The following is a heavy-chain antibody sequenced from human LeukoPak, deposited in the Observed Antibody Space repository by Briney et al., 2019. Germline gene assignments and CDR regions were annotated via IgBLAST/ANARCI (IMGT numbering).Heavy chain of an antibody. D-gene: IGHD3-3*01. V-gene: IGHV1-18*01. CDR1: GYTFTSYG. Sequence: GASVKVSCKASGYTFTSYGISWVRQAPGQGLEWMGWISAYNGNTNYAQKLQGRVTMTTDTSTSTAYMELRSLRSDDTAVYYCARDPGRYDFWSGYSTTYYYYYGMDVWGQGTTVTVSS. CDR2: ISAYNGNT. J-gene: IGHJ6*02. CDR3: ARDPGRYDFWSGYSTTYYYYYGMDV.